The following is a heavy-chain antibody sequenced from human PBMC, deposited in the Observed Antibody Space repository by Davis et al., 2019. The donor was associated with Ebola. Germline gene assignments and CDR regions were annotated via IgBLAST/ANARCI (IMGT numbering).Heavy chain of an antibody. J-gene: IGHJ6*03. CDR1: GGSISSSNW. Sequence: PSETLSLTCAVSGGSISSSNWWSWVRQPPGKGLEWIGEIYHSGSTNYNPSLKSRVTISVDKSKNQFSLKLSSVTAADTAVYYCARDRTTGTTNYYYYYMDVWGKGTTVTVSS. D-gene: IGHD1-1*01. CDR3: ARDRTTGTTNYYYYYMDV. V-gene: IGHV4-4*02. CDR2: IYHSGST.